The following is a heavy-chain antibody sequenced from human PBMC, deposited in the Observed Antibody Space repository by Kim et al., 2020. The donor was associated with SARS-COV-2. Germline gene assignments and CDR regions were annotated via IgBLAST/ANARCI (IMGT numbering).Heavy chain of an antibody. V-gene: IGHV5-51*01. J-gene: IGHJ2*01. Sequence: GESLKISCKGSGYSFTNYWIGWVRQMPGKGLEWKGIIYPGDSDTRYSPSFQGQVTISADKSISTAYLQWSSLMASDTAIYYCARRVTMAYWYFDLWGRGTLVTVSS. CDR3: ARRVTMAYWYFDL. CDR2: IYPGDSDT. D-gene: IGHD3-10*01. CDR1: GYSFTNYW.